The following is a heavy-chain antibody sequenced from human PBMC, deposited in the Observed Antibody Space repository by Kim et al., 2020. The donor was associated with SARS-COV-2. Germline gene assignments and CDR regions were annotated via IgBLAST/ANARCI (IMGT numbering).Heavy chain of an antibody. CDR3: TSHLDISSWYSGFLNDY. V-gene: IGHV3-73*01. CDR1: GFTFSGSA. Sequence: GGSLRLSCAASGFTFSGSAMHRVRQAPGKGLEWVGRIRSKANSYATAYAASVKGRFTISRDDSKNTAYLQMNSLKTEDTAVYYCTSHLDISSWYSGFLNDYWGQGTLVTVSS. D-gene: IGHD6-13*01. J-gene: IGHJ4*02. CDR2: IRSKANSYAT.